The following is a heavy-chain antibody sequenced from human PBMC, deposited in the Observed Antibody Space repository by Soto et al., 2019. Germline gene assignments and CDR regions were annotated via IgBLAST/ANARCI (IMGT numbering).Heavy chain of an antibody. D-gene: IGHD3-3*01. CDR1: GGSIRSDSSY. V-gene: IGHV4-31*03. Sequence: SSETLSLTCTVSGGSIRSDSSYWSWIRQRPGMGLEWIGYIFYSGAFYYTPSLRGRVMILADTSKNPFTLRLSSVTAADTAVYYCARAPESSSICGVALPYFFDFWGQGTQVTVSS. CDR2: IFYSGAF. CDR3: ARAPESSSICGVALPYFFDF. J-gene: IGHJ4*02.